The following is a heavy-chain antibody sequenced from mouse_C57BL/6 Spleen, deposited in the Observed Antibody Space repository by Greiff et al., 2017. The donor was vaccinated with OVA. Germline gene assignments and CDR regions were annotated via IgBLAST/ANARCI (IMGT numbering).Heavy chain of an antibody. CDR1: GYTFTGYW. CDR3: ARGELERYFDV. V-gene: IGHV1-9*01. J-gene: IGHJ1*03. Sequence: VQLQQSGAELMKPGASVKLSCKATGYTFTGYWIEWVKQRPGHGLEWIGEILPGRGSTNYNEKFKGKATLTADTSSNTAYMQLSSLTTEDSAIYYCARGELERYFDVWGTGTTVTVSS. D-gene: IGHD4-1*01. CDR2: ILPGRGST.